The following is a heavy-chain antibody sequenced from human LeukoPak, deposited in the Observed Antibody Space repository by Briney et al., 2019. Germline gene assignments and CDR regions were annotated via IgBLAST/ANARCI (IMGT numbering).Heavy chain of an antibody. CDR3: ARWEYYYDSSGYRYYFDY. D-gene: IGHD3-22*01. J-gene: IGHJ4*02. Sequence: GGSLRLSCAASGFTFSSYGMSWVRQAPGKGLEWVSAISGSGGSTYYADSVKGRFTISRDNSKNTLYLQMNSLRAEDTAVYYCARWEYYYDSSGYRYYFDYWGQGTLVTVSS. CDR2: ISGSGGST. V-gene: IGHV3-23*01. CDR1: GFTFSSYG.